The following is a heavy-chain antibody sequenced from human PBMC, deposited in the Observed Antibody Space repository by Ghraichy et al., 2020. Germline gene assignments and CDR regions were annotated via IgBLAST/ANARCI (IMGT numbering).Heavy chain of an antibody. Sequence: GGSLRLSCAASGFTVSSNYMSWVRQAPGKGLEWVSVIYSGGSTYYADSVKGRFTISRDNSKNTLYLQMNSLRAEDTAVYYCARGGSSWSEYFQHWGQGTLVTVSS. CDR3: ARGGSSWSEYFQH. J-gene: IGHJ1*01. CDR1: GFTVSSNY. CDR2: IYSGGST. V-gene: IGHV3-53*01. D-gene: IGHD6-13*01.